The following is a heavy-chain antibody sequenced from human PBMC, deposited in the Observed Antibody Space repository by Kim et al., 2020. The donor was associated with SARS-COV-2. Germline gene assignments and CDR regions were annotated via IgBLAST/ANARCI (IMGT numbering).Heavy chain of an antibody. V-gene: IGHV1-3*01. Sequence: KFQGRVTITRDTSASTAYMELSSLRSEDTAVYYCARGPPALRYFDWFPGYWGQGTLVTVSS. D-gene: IGHD3-9*01. CDR3: ARGPPALRYFDWFPGY. J-gene: IGHJ4*02.